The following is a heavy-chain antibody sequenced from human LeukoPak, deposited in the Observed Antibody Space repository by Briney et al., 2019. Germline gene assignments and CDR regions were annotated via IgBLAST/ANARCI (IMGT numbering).Heavy chain of an antibody. V-gene: IGHV4-59*01. J-gene: IGHJ4*02. D-gene: IGHD6-13*01. Sequence: PSETLSLTCTVSGGSISSYYWSWIRQPPGKGLEWIGYIYYSGSTNYNPSPKSRVTISVDTSKNQFSLKLSSVTAADTAVYYCARVIAAAGTFFDYWGQGTLVTVSS. CDR2: IYYSGST. CDR1: GGSISSYY. CDR3: ARVIAAAGTFFDY.